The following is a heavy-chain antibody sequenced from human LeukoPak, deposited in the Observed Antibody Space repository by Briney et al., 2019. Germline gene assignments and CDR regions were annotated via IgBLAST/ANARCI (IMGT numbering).Heavy chain of an antibody. Sequence: GESLKISCKGSGYSFTTYWIGWVRQMPGKGLEWMGIIYPGDSDTRYSPSFQGQVTISADKSIGTAYLQWSSLKASDTAMYYCARARYCSGGSCNAEYWGQGTLVTVSS. CDR2: IYPGDSDT. CDR1: GYSFTTYW. CDR3: ARARYCSGGSCNAEY. V-gene: IGHV5-51*01. J-gene: IGHJ4*02. D-gene: IGHD2-15*01.